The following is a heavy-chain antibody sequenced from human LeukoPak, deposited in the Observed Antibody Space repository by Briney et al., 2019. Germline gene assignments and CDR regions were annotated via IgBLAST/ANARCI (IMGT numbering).Heavy chain of an antibody. D-gene: IGHD3-3*01. CDR2: ISAYNGNT. V-gene: IGHV1-18*01. CDR3: ARVGGSHYDFWSGYPSCDC. J-gene: IGHJ4*02. Sequence: ASVKVSCKASGYTFTSYGISWVRQAPGQGLEWMGWISAYNGNTNYAQKLQGRVTMTTDTSTSTAYMELRSLRSDDTAVYYCARVGGSHYDFWSGYPSCDCWGQGTLVTVSS. CDR1: GYTFTSYG.